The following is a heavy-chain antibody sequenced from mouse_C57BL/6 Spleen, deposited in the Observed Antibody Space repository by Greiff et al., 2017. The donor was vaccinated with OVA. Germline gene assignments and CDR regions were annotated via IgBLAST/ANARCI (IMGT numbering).Heavy chain of an antibody. CDR3: TDYGSSSYYFDY. CDR1: GFNIKDDY. J-gene: IGHJ2*01. D-gene: IGHD1-1*01. V-gene: IGHV14-4*01. Sequence: EVQVVESGAELVRPGASVKLSCTASGFNIKDDYMHWVKQRPEQGLEWIGWIDPENGDTEYASKFQGKATITADTSSNTAYLQLSSLTSEDTAVYYCTDYGSSSYYFDYWGQGTTLTVSS. CDR2: IDPENGDT.